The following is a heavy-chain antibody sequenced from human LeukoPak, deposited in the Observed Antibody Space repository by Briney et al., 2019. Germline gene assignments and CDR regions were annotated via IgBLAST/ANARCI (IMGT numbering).Heavy chain of an antibody. J-gene: IGHJ6*03. CDR2: IRQDESER. CDR3: ARLSAYYYGSYFYYYMDV. D-gene: IGHD3-10*01. V-gene: IGHV3-7*01. CDR1: GFSFSSYW. Sequence: GGSLRLSCEGSGFSFSSYWMTWVRQLPGKGPEWVPNIRQDESERYFADSVKGRFTISRDNAKKSVYLHMSSLRAEDTALYYCARLSAYYYGSYFYYYMDVWGKGTTVTVSS.